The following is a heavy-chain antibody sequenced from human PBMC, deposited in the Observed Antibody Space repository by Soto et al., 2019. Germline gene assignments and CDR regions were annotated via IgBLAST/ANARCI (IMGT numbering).Heavy chain of an antibody. J-gene: IGHJ5*02. V-gene: IGHV4-61*01. D-gene: IGHD3-10*01. CDR2: IYYSGNT. CDR1: GGSVSTGSYY. Sequence: SETLSLTCTVSGGSVSTGSYYWSWVRQPPGKGLEWIGLIYYSGNTDYNPSLRGRVTISVDTSKKRFSLELSSVTAADTATYYCVRSADYVSGGVSIFDPWGQGTLVTVSS. CDR3: VRSADYVSGGVSIFDP.